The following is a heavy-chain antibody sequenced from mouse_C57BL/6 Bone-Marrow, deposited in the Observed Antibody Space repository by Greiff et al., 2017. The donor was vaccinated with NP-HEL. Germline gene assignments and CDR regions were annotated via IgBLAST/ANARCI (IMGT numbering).Heavy chain of an antibody. J-gene: IGHJ3*01. V-gene: IGHV2-2*01. D-gene: IGHD2-4*01. CDR3: ARDYDWFAY. Sequence: QVQLKQSGPGLVQPSQCLSITCTVSGFSLTSYGVHWVRQSPGKGLEWLGVIWSGGSTDYNAAFISRLSISKDNSKSQVFFKMNSLQADDTAIYYCARDYDWFAYWGQGTLVTVSA. CDR2: IWSGGST. CDR1: GFSLTSYG.